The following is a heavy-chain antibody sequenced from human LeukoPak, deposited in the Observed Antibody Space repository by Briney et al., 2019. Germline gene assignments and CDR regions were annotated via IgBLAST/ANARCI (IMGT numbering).Heavy chain of an antibody. V-gene: IGHV3-7*04. CDR3: ARALSSSFTLGLYYYYYYMDV. D-gene: IGHD6-6*01. Sequence: GGSLRLSCAASGFTFSSYWMSWVRQAPGKGLEWVANIKQDGSEKYYVDFVKGRFTISRDNAKNSLYLQMNSLRAEDTAVYYCARALSSSFTLGLYYYYYYMDVWGKGTTVTVSS. CDR2: IKQDGSEK. CDR1: GFTFSSYW. J-gene: IGHJ6*03.